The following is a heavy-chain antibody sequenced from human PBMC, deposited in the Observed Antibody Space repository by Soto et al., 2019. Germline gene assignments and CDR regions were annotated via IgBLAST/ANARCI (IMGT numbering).Heavy chain of an antibody. CDR2: IYYRGTT. J-gene: IGHJ5*02. D-gene: IGHD3-22*01. CDR1: GVSTSNHY. CDR3: ARLSLDSSGNYYGGPYNWFGP. V-gene: IGHV4-59*08. Sequence: SETLSLTCNVSGVSTSNHYWTWIRQPPGQGPEWIGCIYYRGTTNYNASFNSRVTISADTSKNQFSLKLSYVTAADTAVYYCARLSLDSSGNYYGGPYNWFGPWGQGSLVTVSS.